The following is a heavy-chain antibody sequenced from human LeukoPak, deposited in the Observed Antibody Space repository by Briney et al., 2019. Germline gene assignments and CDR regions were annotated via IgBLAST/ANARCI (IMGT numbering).Heavy chain of an antibody. Sequence: GGSLRLSCAASGFTFSGYAMSWLRQAPGKGLEWVSAISGNGGGTYYADSVKGRFTISRDNSKNTLYLQMNSLSAEDTAVYFCAKLSPYGGVGYWGQGTLVTVTS. CDR3: AKLSPYGGVGY. V-gene: IGHV3-23*01. J-gene: IGHJ4*02. CDR1: GFTFSGYA. CDR2: ISGNGGGT. D-gene: IGHD4-23*01.